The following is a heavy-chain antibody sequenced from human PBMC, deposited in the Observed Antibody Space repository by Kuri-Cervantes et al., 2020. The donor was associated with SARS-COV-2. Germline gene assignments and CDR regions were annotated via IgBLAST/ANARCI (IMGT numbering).Heavy chain of an antibody. V-gene: IGHV1-18*01. D-gene: IGHD7-27*01. CDR1: GYTFTSYG. J-gene: IGHJ4*02. CDR2: ISAYNGNT. Sequence: ASVKVSCKASGYTFTSYGISWVRQAPGQGLEWMGWISAYNGNTNYAQKFQGRVTITRNTSISTAYMELSSLRSEDTAVYYCARAESETGHTLYFDSWGQGTLVTVSS. CDR3: ARAESETGHTLYFDS.